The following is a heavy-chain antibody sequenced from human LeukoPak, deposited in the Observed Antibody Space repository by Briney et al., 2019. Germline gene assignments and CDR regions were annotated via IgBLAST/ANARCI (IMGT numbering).Heavy chain of an antibody. V-gene: IGHV3-23*01. J-gene: IGHJ4*02. Sequence: GGSLRLSCAASGFTFSNYAMSWVRQAPGKGLEWVSGISGSGDTTDYADSVKGRFPISRDNSKNPLYLQMNSLRAEDTAVYYCSKLRSSVPAAAYNNWGQGILVTVSS. CDR1: GFTFSNYA. CDR2: ISGSGDTT. D-gene: IGHD2-21*02. CDR3: SKLRSSVPAAAYNN.